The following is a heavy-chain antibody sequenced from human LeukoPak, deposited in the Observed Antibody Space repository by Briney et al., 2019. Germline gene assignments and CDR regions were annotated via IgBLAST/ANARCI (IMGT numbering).Heavy chain of an antibody. CDR1: GYTFTAYY. V-gene: IGHV1-46*01. CDR3: ARGGSLAVAPHLYYFDY. CDR2: INPSGGST. J-gene: IGHJ4*02. D-gene: IGHD6-19*01. Sequence: GASVKVSCKASGYTFTAYYIHWVRQAPGQGLEWMGIINPSGGSTTYAQNFQGRVTMTRDTSTSAVYMELSSLRSEDTAVYYCARGGSLAVAPHLYYFDYWGQGTLVTASS.